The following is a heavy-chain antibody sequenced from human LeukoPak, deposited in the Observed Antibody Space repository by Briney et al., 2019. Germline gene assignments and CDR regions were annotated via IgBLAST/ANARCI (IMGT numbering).Heavy chain of an antibody. Sequence: SETLSLTCAVYGGSFSGYYWSWIRQPPGKRLEWIGEINHSGSTNYNPSLKSRVTISVDTSKNQFSLKLSSVTAADTAVYYCARDNLYSYCSSTSCQYYFDYWGQGTLVTVSS. V-gene: IGHV4-34*01. J-gene: IGHJ4*02. CDR3: ARDNLYSYCSSTSCQYYFDY. CDR2: INHSGST. CDR1: GGSFSGYY. D-gene: IGHD2-2*01.